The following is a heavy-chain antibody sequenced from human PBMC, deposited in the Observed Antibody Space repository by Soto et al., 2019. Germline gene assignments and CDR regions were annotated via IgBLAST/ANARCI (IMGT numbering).Heavy chain of an antibody. J-gene: IGHJ4*02. V-gene: IGHV1-18*01. Sequence: QVQLVQCGAEVKKPGASVKVSCKASGYTFTSCGISWVRQAPGQGLEWMGWISAYNGNTKYAQKLQGRVTMTTDTSTSAADMELRSLRSDDAAVYYCAREPNYFDYWGQGTLVTVSS. CDR1: GYTFTSCG. CDR3: AREPNYFDY. CDR2: ISAYNGNT.